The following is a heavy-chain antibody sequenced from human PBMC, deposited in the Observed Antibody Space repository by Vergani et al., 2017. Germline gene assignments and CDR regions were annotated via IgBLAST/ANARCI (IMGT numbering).Heavy chain of an antibody. J-gene: IGHJ4*02. CDR1: GFTFSSAW. D-gene: IGHD3-9*01. V-gene: IGHV3-15*01. CDR3: TPPTKWKVRYYFDY. Sequence: EVQPVESGGGLVKPGGSLRLSCTTSGFTFSSAWMSWVRQAPGKGLEWVARIRPKTDGETTDYAAPVKGRFTISRDDSKNTLYLQMNSLKTEDTAVYYWTPPTKWKVRYYFDYWGQGTLVTVSS. CDR2: IRPKTDGETT.